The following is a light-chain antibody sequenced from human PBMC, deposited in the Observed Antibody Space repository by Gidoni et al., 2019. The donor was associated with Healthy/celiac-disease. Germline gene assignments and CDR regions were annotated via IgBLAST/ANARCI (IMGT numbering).Light chain of an antibody. V-gene: IGKV2-28*01. CDR1: QSLLHSNGYNY. Sequence: DIVLTQSPLSLPVTPGEPASISCRSSQSLLHSNGYNYLDWYLQKPGQSPQLLSYLGSNRASGVPDRCSGSGSGTDFTLKISRVEAEDVGVYYCMQALQTRTFGQGTKLEIK. CDR2: LGS. J-gene: IGKJ2*01. CDR3: MQALQTRT.